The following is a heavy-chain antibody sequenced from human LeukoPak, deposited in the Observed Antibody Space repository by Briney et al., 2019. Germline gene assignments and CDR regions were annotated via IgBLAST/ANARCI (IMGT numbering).Heavy chain of an antibody. J-gene: IGHJ5*02. Sequence: ASVKVSFKASGYTFTSYGISWVRQAPGQGLEWMGWISAYNGNTSYAQKLQGRVTMTTDTSTSTAYMELRSLRSDDTAVYYCARVPYKNCSSTSCYGFSWFDPWGQGTLVTVSS. CDR2: ISAYNGNT. V-gene: IGHV1-18*01. CDR1: GYTFTSYG. D-gene: IGHD2-2*01. CDR3: ARVPYKNCSSTSCYGFSWFDP.